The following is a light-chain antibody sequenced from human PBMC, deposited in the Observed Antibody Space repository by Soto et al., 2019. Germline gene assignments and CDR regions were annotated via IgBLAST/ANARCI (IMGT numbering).Light chain of an antibody. J-gene: IGLJ2*01. CDR1: SGHSSYA. Sequence: QSVLTQSPSASASLGASVKLTCTLSSGHSSYAIAWHQQQPEKGPRYLMKLNSDGSHSQGDGIPDRFSGSSSGAERYLTISSLKSEDEADYYCQTWGTGIVVFGGGTKLTVL. V-gene: IGLV4-69*01. CDR2: LNSDGSH. CDR3: QTWGTGIVV.